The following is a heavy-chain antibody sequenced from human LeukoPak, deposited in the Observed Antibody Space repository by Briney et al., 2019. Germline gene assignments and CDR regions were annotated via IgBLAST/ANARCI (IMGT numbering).Heavy chain of an antibody. D-gene: IGHD2-21*02. J-gene: IGHJ4*02. CDR3: ARDMVTHRD. CDR1: GTFTSHT. Sequence: ASVKVSCKASGTFTSHTFSWVRQAPGQGLEWMGWISTYNNKTNYPQKLQGRVTMTTDTSTSTVYMELRSLKSDDTAVYYCARDMVTHRDWSQGTLVTVSS. V-gene: IGHV1-18*01. CDR2: ISTYNNKT.